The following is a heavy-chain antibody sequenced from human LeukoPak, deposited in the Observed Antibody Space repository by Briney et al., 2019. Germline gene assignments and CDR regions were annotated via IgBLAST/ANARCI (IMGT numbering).Heavy chain of an antibody. CDR3: AKRGDTESFYYYYYMVL. Sequence: GGSLRLSCAASGFTFSSSDMTWVRHTPGEGLEWVALISRSGGTTYYADSVKGRFTISRDNFKSTLYMQMKSLRAEATADNYSAKRGDTESFYYYYYMVLWGKGTTVPVSS. D-gene: IGHD3-10*01. CDR2: ISRSGGTT. J-gene: IGHJ6*03. CDR1: GFTFSSSD. V-gene: IGHV3-23*01.